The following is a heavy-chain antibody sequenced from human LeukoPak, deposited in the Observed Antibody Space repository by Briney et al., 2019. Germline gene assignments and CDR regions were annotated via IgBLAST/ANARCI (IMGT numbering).Heavy chain of an antibody. Sequence: SXXYXGWIRQPXGXXLEWIGSIYYSGSTYYNPSLKSRVTISVDKAXNQFSLKLRYVTAADTALYXXXXXXXXXXSXXXXPWGQGXLXTVSS. V-gene: IGHV4-39*01. CDR3: XXXXXXXXSXXXXP. CDR2: IYYSGST. J-gene: IGHJ5*02. CDR1: SXXY.